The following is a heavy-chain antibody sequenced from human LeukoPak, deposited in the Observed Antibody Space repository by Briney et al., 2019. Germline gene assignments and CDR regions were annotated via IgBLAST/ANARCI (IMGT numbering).Heavy chain of an antibody. V-gene: IGHV3-11*01. CDR2: ISTTGNTI. Sequence: VGSLRVSCATSGFTFSNYYMTWIRQAPGKGLEVVSSISTTGNTIYYADSVKGRFTISRDNAKNSLYMQMSSLRAEDTAVYYCARRRDYMDVWGKGTTVTVSS. J-gene: IGHJ6*03. CDR1: GFTFSNYY. CDR3: ARRRDYMDV.